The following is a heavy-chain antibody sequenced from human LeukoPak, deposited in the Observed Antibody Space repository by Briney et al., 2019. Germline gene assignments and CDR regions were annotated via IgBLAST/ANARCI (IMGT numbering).Heavy chain of an antibody. V-gene: IGHV3-21*01. Sequence: GGSLRLSCAASGFTFSSYGMHWVRQAPGKGLEWVSSLSSSSSYIDYADSVKGRFTISRDNAKNSLYLQMNSLRAEDTAVYYCARAGRAYSSSWYWFDPWGQGTLVTVSS. CDR3: ARAGRAYSSSWYWFDP. J-gene: IGHJ5*02. CDR2: LSSSSSYI. CDR1: GFTFSSYG. D-gene: IGHD6-13*01.